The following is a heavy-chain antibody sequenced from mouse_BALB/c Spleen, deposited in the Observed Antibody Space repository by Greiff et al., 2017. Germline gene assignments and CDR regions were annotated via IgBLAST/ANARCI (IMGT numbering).Heavy chain of an antibody. CDR1: GYSITSDYA. Sequence: DVKLQESGPGLVKPSQSLSLTCTVTGYSITSDYAWNWIRQFPGKKLEWMGYISYSGSTSYKPSLKSRISITRDTSKNQFFLQLNSVTTEDTATYYCARSGYGKAMDYWGQGTSVTVSS. V-gene: IGHV3-2*02. D-gene: IGHD2-1*01. CDR3: ARSGYGKAMDY. J-gene: IGHJ4*01. CDR2: ISYSGST.